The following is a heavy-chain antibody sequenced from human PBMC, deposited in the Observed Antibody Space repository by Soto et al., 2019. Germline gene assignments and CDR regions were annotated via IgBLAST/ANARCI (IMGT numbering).Heavy chain of an antibody. Sequence: QVQLQESSPGLVKPSETLSLTCTVSGGSISSYYWSWIRQPPGKGLEWIGYIYYSGSTNYNPSLKSRVTISVDTSKNQFSLKLSSVTAADTDVYSCARVRDIVVVPAATISGFDPWGQGTLVTVSS. CDR2: IYYSGST. V-gene: IGHV4-59*01. CDR3: ARVRDIVVVPAATISGFDP. CDR1: GGSISSYY. D-gene: IGHD2-2*01. J-gene: IGHJ5*02.